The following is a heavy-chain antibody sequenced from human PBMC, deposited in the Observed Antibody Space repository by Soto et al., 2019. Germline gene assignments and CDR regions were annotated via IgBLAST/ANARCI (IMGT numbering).Heavy chain of an antibody. CDR2: ISSSGTS. D-gene: IGHD3-10*01. Sequence: PSETLSLTCTVSGGSISSSNYYWGWIRQPPGKGLEWIGTISSSGTSYYNPSLKSRVTMSVDTSKKLVSLRLSSVTAADTAVYFCARLRGTTMVRGVIWYFDYWGQGTMVTV. J-gene: IGHJ4*02. CDR3: ARLRGTTMVRGVIWYFDY. V-gene: IGHV4-39*01. CDR1: GGSISSSNYY.